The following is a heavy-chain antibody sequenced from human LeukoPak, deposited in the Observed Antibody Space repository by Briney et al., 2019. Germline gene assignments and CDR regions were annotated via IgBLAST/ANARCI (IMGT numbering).Heavy chain of an antibody. Sequence: PGGSLRLSCAASGFTFSDYYMSWIRQAPGKGLAWVSYISSSGSTIYYADSVKGRFTISRANAKNSLYLQMNSLRAEDTAVYYCATDPPRFESSSWPGPDYWGQGTLVTVSS. V-gene: IGHV3-11*01. CDR2: ISSSGSTI. CDR1: GFTFSDYY. J-gene: IGHJ4*02. D-gene: IGHD6-13*01. CDR3: ATDPPRFESSSWPGPDY.